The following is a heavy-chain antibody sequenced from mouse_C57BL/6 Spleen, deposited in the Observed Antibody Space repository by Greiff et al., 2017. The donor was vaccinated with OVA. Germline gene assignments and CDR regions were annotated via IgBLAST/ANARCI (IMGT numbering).Heavy chain of an antibody. J-gene: IGHJ4*01. Sequence: VQLKQPGAELVRPGSSVKLSCKASGYTFTSYWMHWVKQRPIQGLEWIGNIDPSDSETHYNQKFKDKATLTVDKSSSTAYMQLSSLTSEDSAVYYCARSYYSNLYYAMDYWGQGTSVTVSS. V-gene: IGHV1-52*01. CDR1: GYTFTSYW. D-gene: IGHD2-5*01. CDR3: ARSYYSNLYYAMDY. CDR2: IDPSDSET.